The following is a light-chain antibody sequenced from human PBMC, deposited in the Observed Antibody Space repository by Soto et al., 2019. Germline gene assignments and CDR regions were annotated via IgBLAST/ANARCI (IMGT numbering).Light chain of an antibody. Sequence: EIVMTQSPAILSVSPGETATLSCRASQSVSTNLAWFQQKPGQTPRLLFNGASTRATGIPARFTGSGSGTEFILTISSLQSEDFAVYYCQQYDIWPPTFGQGTKVDIK. CDR3: QQYDIWPPT. J-gene: IGKJ1*01. CDR2: GAS. V-gene: IGKV3-15*01. CDR1: QSVSTN.